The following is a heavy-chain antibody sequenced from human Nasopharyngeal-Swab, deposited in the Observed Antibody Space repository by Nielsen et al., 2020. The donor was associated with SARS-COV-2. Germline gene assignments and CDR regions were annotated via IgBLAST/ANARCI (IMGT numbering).Heavy chain of an antibody. J-gene: IGHJ4*02. CDR2: ISGSGGST. CDR1: GFTFSSYA. D-gene: IGHD1-26*01. CDR3: AKVSWEWELLRWYFDY. V-gene: IGHV3-23*01. Sequence: GESLKISCAASGFTFSSYAMSWVRQAPGKGLEWVSAISGSGGSTYYADSVKGRFTIYRDNSKNTLYLQMNSLRAEDTAVYYCAKVSWEWELLRWYFDYWGQGTLVTVSS.